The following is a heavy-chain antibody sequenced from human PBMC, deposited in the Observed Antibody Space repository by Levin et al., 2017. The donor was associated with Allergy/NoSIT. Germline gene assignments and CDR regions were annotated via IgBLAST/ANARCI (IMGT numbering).Heavy chain of an antibody. Sequence: KISCKASGFTFTTSAVQWVRQARGHRLEWIGWIVAGTGKTDYAQEFQERVTITRDMSTSTVYMELTSLRSEDTAVYYCAAGDSGDWYYKPGLGNYWGQGTLVTVSS. J-gene: IGHJ4*02. CDR1: GFTFTTSA. CDR2: IVAGTGKT. D-gene: IGHD6-13*01. V-gene: IGHV1-58*01. CDR3: AAGDSGDWYYKPGLGNY.